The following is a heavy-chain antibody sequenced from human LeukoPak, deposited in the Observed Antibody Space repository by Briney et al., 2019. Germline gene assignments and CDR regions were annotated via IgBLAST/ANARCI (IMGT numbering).Heavy chain of an antibody. CDR3: ARLPGIAVVGNYYYGMDV. D-gene: IGHD6-19*01. CDR1: GYSFTSYW. CDR2: IYPGDSDT. J-gene: IGHJ6*02. V-gene: IGHV5-51*01. Sequence: GESLKISCKGSGYSFTSYWIGWVRQMPGKGLEWMGIIYPGDSDTRYSPSFQGQVTISADKSISTAYLQWSSLKASDTAMYYCARLPGIAVVGNYYYGMDVWGQGTTVTVSS.